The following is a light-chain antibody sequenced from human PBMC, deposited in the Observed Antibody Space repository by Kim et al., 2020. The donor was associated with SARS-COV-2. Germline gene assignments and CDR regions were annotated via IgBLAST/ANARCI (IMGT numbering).Light chain of an antibody. CDR2: DKN. V-gene: IGLV3-19*01. CDR1: SRRFYY. J-gene: IGLJ2*01. Sequence: ALGQTVRITCQGDSRRFYYASWYQQKPGQAPMLIVYDKNNRPSGIPDRFSGSTSGSTASLTITGAQAEDEADYYCGFRDSDNHLGLFGGGTQLTVL. CDR3: GFRDSDNHLGL.